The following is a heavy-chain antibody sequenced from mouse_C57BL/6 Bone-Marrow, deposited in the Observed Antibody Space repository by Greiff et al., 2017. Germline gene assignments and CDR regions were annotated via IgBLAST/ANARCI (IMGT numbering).Heavy chain of an antibody. D-gene: IGHD4-1*01. Sequence: EVQGVESGGGLVQPKGSLKLSCAASGFTFNTYAMHWVRQAPGKGLEWVARIRSKSSNYATYYADSVKDRFTISRDDSQSMLYLQMNNQKTDDTAMYYCVRDRLGRGYFDYWGQGTTLTVSS. CDR1: GFTFNTYA. CDR3: VRDRLGRGYFDY. CDR2: IRSKSSNYAT. V-gene: IGHV10-3*01. J-gene: IGHJ2*01.